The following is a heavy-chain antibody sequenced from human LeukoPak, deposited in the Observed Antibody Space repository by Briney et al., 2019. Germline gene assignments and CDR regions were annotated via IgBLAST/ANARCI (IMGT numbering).Heavy chain of an antibody. J-gene: IGHJ6*02. CDR2: ISGSGGST. CDR1: GFTFGGYA. CDR3: AKGLVPAARYGMDV. D-gene: IGHD2-2*01. Sequence: PGGSRGFSCAASGFTFGGYAMGWFRQAQGWGLSGSSAISGSGGSTYYADSVKGRFTISRDNSKNTLYLQMNSLRAEDTAVYYCAKGLVPAARYGMDVWGQGTTVTVSS. V-gene: IGHV3-23*01.